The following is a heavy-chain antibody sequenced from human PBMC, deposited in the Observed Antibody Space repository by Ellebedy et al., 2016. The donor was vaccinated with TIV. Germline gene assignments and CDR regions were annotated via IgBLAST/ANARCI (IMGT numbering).Heavy chain of an antibody. CDR1: GFTFSLNW. CDR2: IKEDGSEE. V-gene: IGHV3-7*03. CDR3: VRDLHWSYFD. Sequence: GESLKISCAASGFTFSLNWMYWVRPAPGKGLEWVANIKEDGSEEYYVDSVKGRFTISRDNAKNSLYLQMNSLRAEDTAVYYCVRDLHWSYFDWGQGTLVTVSS. J-gene: IGHJ4*02. D-gene: IGHD1-26*01.